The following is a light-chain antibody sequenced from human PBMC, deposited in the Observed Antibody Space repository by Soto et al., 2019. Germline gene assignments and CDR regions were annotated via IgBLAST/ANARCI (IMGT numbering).Light chain of an antibody. V-gene: IGKV1-39*01. J-gene: IGKJ1*01. CDR1: QSISSY. CDR3: QQYYSFPRT. CDR2: AAS. Sequence: DIQMTKSPSSLSAYVGDRVPITCRASQSISSYLNWYQQKPGKAPELLIYAASTLQSGVPSRFSGSGSGTDFTLTISCLQSEDFATYYCQQYYSFPRTFGQGANVDIK.